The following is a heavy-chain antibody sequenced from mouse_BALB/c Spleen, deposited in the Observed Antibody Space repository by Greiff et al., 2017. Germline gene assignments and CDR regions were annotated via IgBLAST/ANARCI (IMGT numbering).Heavy chain of an antibody. J-gene: IGHJ4*01. CDR1: GFSLTSYG. V-gene: IGHV2-2*02. CDR3: AREDGYDLAMDY. D-gene: IGHD2-2*01. CDR2: IWSGGST. Sequence: VQLQQSGPGLVQPSQSLSITCTVSGFSLTSYGVHWVRQSPGKGLAWLGVIWSGGSTDYNAAFISRLSISKDNSKSQVFFKMNSLQANDTAIYYCAREDGYDLAMDYWGQGTSVTVSS.